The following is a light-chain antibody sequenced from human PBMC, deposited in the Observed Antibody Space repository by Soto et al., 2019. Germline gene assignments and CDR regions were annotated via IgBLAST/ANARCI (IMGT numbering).Light chain of an antibody. V-gene: IGLV1-40*01. CDR2: GNT. CDR1: SSNIGSGYD. J-gene: IGLJ2*01. CDR3: QSYDCPLSGSEVV. Sequence: QSVLTQPPSVSGAPGQGVTISCTGSSSNIGSGYDVHWYQQFPGTAPKLLIYGNTNRPSGVPDRFSGSKSGTSASLAITGLQAEDEAVYYCQSYDCPLSGSEVVFGGGTKLTVL.